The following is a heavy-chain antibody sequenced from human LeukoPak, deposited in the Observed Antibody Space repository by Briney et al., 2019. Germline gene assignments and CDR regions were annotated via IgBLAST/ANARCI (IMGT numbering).Heavy chain of an antibody. V-gene: IGHV1-2*02. D-gene: IGHD4-23*01. Sequence: ASVKVSCKASGYTFTSYGISWVRQAPGQGLEWMGWINPNSGGTNYAQKFQGRVTMTRDTSISTAYMELSRLRSDDTAVYYCARDGVGVRLSYGGNSADWFDPWGQGTLVTVSS. J-gene: IGHJ5*02. CDR1: GYTFTSYG. CDR3: ARDGVGVRLSYGGNSADWFDP. CDR2: INPNSGGT.